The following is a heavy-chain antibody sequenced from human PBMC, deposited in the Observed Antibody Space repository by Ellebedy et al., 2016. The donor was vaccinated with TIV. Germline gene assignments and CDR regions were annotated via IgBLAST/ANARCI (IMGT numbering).Heavy chain of an antibody. Sequence: GGSLRLSXTASGFSFDAYTMHWVRHVPGKGLEWVSLITRDGSDTFYADSVRGRFTISRDNIKNSLYLQMDSLKTEDAALYYCAKESGFGSEGLDSWGRGSLVTVSS. CDR2: ITRDGSDT. V-gene: IGHV3-43*01. J-gene: IGHJ4*02. D-gene: IGHD3-10*01. CDR3: AKESGFGSEGLDS. CDR1: GFSFDAYT.